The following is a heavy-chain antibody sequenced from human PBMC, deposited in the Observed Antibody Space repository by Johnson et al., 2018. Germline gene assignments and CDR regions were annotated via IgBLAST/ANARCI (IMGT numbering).Heavy chain of an antibody. D-gene: IGHD3-9*01. CDR3: AKDLMTLRYYYYMDV. CDR2: ISYDGSNK. Sequence: QVQLVQSGGGVVQPGRSLRLACAASGFTFSSYDMHWGRPAPGKGLEWVALISYDGSNKYYADSVKGRFTISRDNSKNTLYLQMNSLRAEDTAVYYCAKDLMTLRYYYYMDVWGKGTTVTVSS. V-gene: IGHV3-30*18. CDR1: GFTFSSYD. J-gene: IGHJ6*03.